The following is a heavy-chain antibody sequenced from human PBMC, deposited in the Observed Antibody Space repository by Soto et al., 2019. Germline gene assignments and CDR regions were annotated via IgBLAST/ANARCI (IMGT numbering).Heavy chain of an antibody. CDR2: FDPEDGET. D-gene: IGHD6-6*01. Sequence: ASVKFCCKVSGYTLTELSMHWVRQAPGKGLEWMGGFDPEDGETIYAQKFQGRVTMTEDTSTDTAYMELSSLRSEDTAVYYCATKLKQLDSGIYRGWGQGTLVTV. J-gene: IGHJ4*02. CDR3: ATKLKQLDSGIYRG. CDR1: GYTLTELS. V-gene: IGHV1-24*01.